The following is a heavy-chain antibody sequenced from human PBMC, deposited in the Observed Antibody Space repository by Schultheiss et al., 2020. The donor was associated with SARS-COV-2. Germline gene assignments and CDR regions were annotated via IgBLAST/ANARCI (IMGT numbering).Heavy chain of an antibody. V-gene: IGHV3-30*18. CDR3: AKDGRTNSGTGMDV. CDR2: VVYDGSKK. D-gene: IGHD3-10*01. CDR1: GFTFSNYG. J-gene: IGHJ6*02. Sequence: GGSLRLSCAASGFTFSNYGMHWVRQAPGKGLEWVAVVVYDGSKKYYADSVKGLFTVSRDNSKNTLYLQMNSLRAEDTAVYYCAKDGRTNSGTGMDVWGQGTTVTVSS.